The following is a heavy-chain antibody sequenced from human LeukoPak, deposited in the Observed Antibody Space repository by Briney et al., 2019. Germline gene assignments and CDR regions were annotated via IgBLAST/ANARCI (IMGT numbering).Heavy chain of an antibody. Sequence: GGSLRLSCAASGFTFSSYAMSWVRQAPGKGLEWVSYISSSGSTIYYADSVKGRFTISRDNAKNSLYLQMNSLRAEDTAVYYCARLAKPIGPTFDIWGQGTMVTVSS. V-gene: IGHV3-48*03. CDR2: ISSSGSTI. CDR3: ARLAKPIGPTFDI. CDR1: GFTFSSYA. J-gene: IGHJ3*02.